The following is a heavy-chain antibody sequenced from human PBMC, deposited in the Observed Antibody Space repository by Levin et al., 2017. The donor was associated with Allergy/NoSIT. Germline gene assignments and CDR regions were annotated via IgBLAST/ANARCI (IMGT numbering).Heavy chain of an antibody. J-gene: IGHJ4*02. CDR3: ARYRGYSHDVVDH. CDR2: IDPSNSYS. V-gene: IGHV5-10-1*01. CDR1: GYIFPSYW. Sequence: GGSLRLSCQGSGYIFPSYWISWVRQMPGKGLEWMGRIDPSNSYSTYDPSFEGHVTISADKSIDTAYLQWSSLQASDTAIYYCARYRGYSHDVVDHWGQGTLVTVSS. D-gene: IGHD5-12*01.